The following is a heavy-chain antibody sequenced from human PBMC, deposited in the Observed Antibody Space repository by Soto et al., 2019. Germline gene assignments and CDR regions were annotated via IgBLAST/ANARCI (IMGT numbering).Heavy chain of an antibody. Sequence: GGSLRLSCGVSGFTFRSYAMYWVRQAPGKGLEWVAVITHDGSQKYYADYVKGRFTISRDNAKNTLYLQMNSLRAEDTFVYFWGKGRTPLTTWPWGRGTLVTVSA. CDR1: GFTFRSYA. CDR3: GKGRTPLTTWP. D-gene: IGHD4-4*01. V-gene: IGHV3-30*04. J-gene: IGHJ4*02. CDR2: ITHDGSQK.